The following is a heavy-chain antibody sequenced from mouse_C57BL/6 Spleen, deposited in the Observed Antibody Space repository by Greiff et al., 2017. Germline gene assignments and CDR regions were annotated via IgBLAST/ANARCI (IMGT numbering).Heavy chain of an antibody. D-gene: IGHD3-2*02. CDR2: INPSSGYT. CDR1: GYTFTSYT. V-gene: IGHV1-4*01. J-gene: IGHJ1*03. CDR3: ARRSSGLWYFDV. Sequence: QVHVKQSGAELARPGASVKMSCKASGYTFTSYTMHWVKQRPGQGLEWIGYINPSSGYTKYNQKFKDKATLTADKSSSTAYMQLSSLTSEDSAVYYCARRSSGLWYFDVWGTGTTVTVSS.